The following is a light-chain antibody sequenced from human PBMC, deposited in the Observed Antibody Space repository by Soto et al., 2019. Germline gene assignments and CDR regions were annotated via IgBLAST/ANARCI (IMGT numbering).Light chain of an antibody. V-gene: IGLV2-14*01. Sequence: QSVLTQPASVSGSPGQSITISCTGTSSDVGCYNYVSWHQQHPGQAPKLMIYEVTYRASGVPDRFSASKSGNTASLTISGLQAGDEADYYCSSYRSSSTYVFGTGTKLTVL. CDR2: EVT. J-gene: IGLJ1*01. CDR1: SSDVGCYNY. CDR3: SSYRSSSTYV.